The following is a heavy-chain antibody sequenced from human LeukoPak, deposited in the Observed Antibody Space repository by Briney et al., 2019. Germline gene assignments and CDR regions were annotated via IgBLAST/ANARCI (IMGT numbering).Heavy chain of an antibody. D-gene: IGHD2-15*01. CDR3: AKTLRIDQSFFDS. J-gene: IGHJ4*02. V-gene: IGHV3-9*01. CDR2: TSWNGKRN. CDR1: RFTFDDYA. Sequence: GGSLRLSCAASRFTFDDYAMHWVRQAPGKGLEWVSGTSWNGKRNDYADSVKGRFTISRDNARNSLYLQMNSLRTEDTALYFCAKTLRIDQSFFDSWGRGTLVTVSS.